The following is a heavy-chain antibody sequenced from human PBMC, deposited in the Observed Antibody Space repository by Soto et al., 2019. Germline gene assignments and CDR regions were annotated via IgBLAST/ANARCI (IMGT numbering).Heavy chain of an antibody. Sequence: NPWETLSLTCTVSGGSVTNSSYYWGWIRQSPGKGLEWIGSVYYRGRSYSKSSVKSRVTISVDTSKNRFSLSLNSVTASDTAVYFCVSQRTTVPTQAYFDYWGPGALVTVSS. D-gene: IGHD4-17*01. J-gene: IGHJ4*02. V-gene: IGHV4-39*01. CDR1: GGSVTNSSYY. CDR3: VSQRTTVPTQAYFDY. CDR2: VYYRGRS.